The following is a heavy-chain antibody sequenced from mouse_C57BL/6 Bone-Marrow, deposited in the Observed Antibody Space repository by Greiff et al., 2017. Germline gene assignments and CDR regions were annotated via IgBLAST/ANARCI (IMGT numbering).Heavy chain of an antibody. J-gene: IGHJ4*01. CDR1: GFTFSSYA. D-gene: IGHD2-5*01. CDR2: ISSGGDYI. V-gene: IGHV5-9-1*02. CDR3: TREGNSNPYAMDY. Sequence: EVKLQESGEGLVKPGGSLKLSCAASGFTFSSYAMSWVRQTPEKRLEWVAYISSGGDYIYYADTVKGRFTISRDNARNTLYLQMSSLKSEDTAMYYCTREGNSNPYAMDYWGQGTSVTVAS.